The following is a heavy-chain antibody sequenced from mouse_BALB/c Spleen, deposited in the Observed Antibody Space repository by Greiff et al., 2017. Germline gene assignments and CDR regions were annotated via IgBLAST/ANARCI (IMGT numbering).Heavy chain of an antibody. CDR1: GFTFSDYG. Sequence: EVMLVESGGGLVQPGGSRKLSCAASGFTFSDYGMAWVRQAPGKGPEWVAFISNLAYSIYYADTVTGRFTISRENAKNTLYLEMSSLRSEDTAMYYCASGRAMDYWGQGTLVTVSS. V-gene: IGHV5-15*02. CDR3: ASGRAMDY. CDR2: ISNLAYSI. J-gene: IGHJ4*01.